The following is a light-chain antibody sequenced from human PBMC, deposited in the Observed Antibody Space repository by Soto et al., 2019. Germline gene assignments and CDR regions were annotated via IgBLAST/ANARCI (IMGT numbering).Light chain of an antibody. J-gene: IGKJ1*01. V-gene: IGKV1-12*01. CDR1: QGVRYR. CDR2: TGS. Sequence: DIQMTQSPASLSVCGGERATVACRASQGVRYRVAWYQQKPGQAPKLLIYTGSTMPSGVPSRFSGSGSGTDFTLTVSSLQSEDFATYFCQHNIGYPEAFGQGTKVDI. CDR3: QHNIGYPEA.